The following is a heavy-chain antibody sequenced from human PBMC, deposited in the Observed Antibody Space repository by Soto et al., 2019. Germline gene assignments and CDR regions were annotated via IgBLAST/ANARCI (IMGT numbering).Heavy chain of an antibody. CDR1: GFSFSNAGLG. CDR3: ASTYSASWYWFDP. CDR2: IFSNDEK. Sequence: QSGPTLVNPTETLTLTCTVSGFSFSNAGLGVSWIRQPPGKALEWLAHIFSNDEKSYSTSLKSRLTISKDTSKSQVVLIMTNMDPVDTATYYCASTYSASWYWFDPWGQGTLVTVSS. D-gene: IGHD6-13*01. J-gene: IGHJ5*02. V-gene: IGHV2-26*04.